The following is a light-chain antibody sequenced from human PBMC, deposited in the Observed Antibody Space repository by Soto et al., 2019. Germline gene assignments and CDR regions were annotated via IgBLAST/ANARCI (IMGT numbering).Light chain of an antibody. CDR1: SSDVGSYNS. V-gene: IGLV2-14*01. CDR3: SSYRSSSTYV. J-gene: IGLJ1*01. CDR2: DDT. Sequence: QSALTQPASVSGSPGQSISISCTGTSSDVGSYNSVSWHQQHPGQAPKLMIYDDTNRASGIPDRFSASKSGNTASLTISGLQAGDEADYYCSSYRSSSTYVFGTGTKLTVL.